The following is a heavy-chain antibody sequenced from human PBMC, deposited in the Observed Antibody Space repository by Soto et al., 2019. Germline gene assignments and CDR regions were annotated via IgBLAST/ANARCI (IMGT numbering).Heavy chain of an antibody. D-gene: IGHD1-26*01. Sequence: PGGSLRLSCAASGFTFRSYDMNWVRQAPGKGLDWVSYISSSGSTIYYADSVKGRFTISRDNAKNSLFLQMNSLGAEDTAVYYCARDSHSGSYHYFYYGMDVWGQGTTVTVSS. CDR2: ISSSGSTI. CDR3: ARDSHSGSYHYFYYGMDV. CDR1: GFTFRSYD. J-gene: IGHJ6*02. V-gene: IGHV3-48*03.